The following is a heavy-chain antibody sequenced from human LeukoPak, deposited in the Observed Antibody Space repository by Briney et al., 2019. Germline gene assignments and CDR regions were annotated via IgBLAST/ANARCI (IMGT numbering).Heavy chain of an antibody. V-gene: IGHV4-59*01. J-gene: IGHJ3*02. CDR2: IYYSGST. D-gene: IGHD1-26*01. CDR1: GGSFSGYY. CDR3: ARGASGSRYDAFDI. Sequence: SETLSLTCAVYGGSFSGYYWSWIRQPPGKGLEWIGYIYYSGSTNYNPSLKSRVTISVDTSKNQFSLKLSSVTAADTAVYYCARGASGSRYDAFDIWGQGTMVTVSS.